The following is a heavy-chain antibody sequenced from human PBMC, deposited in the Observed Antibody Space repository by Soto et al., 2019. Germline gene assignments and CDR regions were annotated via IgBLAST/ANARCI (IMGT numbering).Heavy chain of an antibody. V-gene: IGHV3-30-3*01. D-gene: IGHD3-3*01. Sequence: QVQLVESGGGVVQPGRSLRLSCAASGFTFSSYAMHWVRQAPGKGLEWVAVISYDGSNKYYADYVKVRLTISRDNSKKTLYLQLNSLRAEDTAVYYCARDKRDLRILEWSYYFDYWGQGTLVTVSS. CDR2: ISYDGSNK. J-gene: IGHJ4*02. CDR3: ARDKRDLRILEWSYYFDY. CDR1: GFTFSSYA.